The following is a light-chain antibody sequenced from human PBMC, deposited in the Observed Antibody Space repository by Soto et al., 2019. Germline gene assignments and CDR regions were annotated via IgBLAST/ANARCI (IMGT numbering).Light chain of an antibody. V-gene: IGLV4-69*01. CDR3: QTWGTGIWV. CDR1: SGHSTYA. J-gene: IGLJ3*02. Sequence: QSVLTQSPSASASLGASVKLTCTLSSGHSTYAIAWHQQQPEKGPRYLMKVNSDDSHSKGDGIPDRFLGSSSGAERYLTISSLQSEDEADYYCQTWGTGIWVFGGGTQLTVL. CDR2: VNSDDSH.